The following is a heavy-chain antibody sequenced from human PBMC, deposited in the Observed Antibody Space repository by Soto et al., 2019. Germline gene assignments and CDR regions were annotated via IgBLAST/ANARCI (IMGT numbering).Heavy chain of an antibody. CDR2: ISYDGSNK. CDR3: AKEFGGIDV. CDR1: GFTFSSYG. J-gene: IGHJ6*02. Sequence: PGGSLRLSCAASGFTFSSYGMHWVRQAPGKGLEWVAVISYDGSNKYYADSVKGRFTISRDNSKNTLYLQMNSLRAEDTAVYYCAKEFGGIDVWGQGTTVTVSS. D-gene: IGHD3-16*01. V-gene: IGHV3-30*18.